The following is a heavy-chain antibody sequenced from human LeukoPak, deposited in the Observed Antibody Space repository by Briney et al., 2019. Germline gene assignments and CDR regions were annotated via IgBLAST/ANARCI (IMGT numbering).Heavy chain of an antibody. D-gene: IGHD6-19*01. CDR1: GGSISSSSYY. V-gene: IGHV4-39*07. Sequence: SETLSLTCTVSGGSISSSSYYWGWIRQPPGKGLEWIGSIYYSGSTYYNPSLKSRVTISVDTSKNQFSLKLSSVTAADTAVYYCARGHSSGPEVPRDVDYWGQGTLVTVSS. CDR2: IYYSGST. J-gene: IGHJ4*02. CDR3: ARGHSSGPEVPRDVDY.